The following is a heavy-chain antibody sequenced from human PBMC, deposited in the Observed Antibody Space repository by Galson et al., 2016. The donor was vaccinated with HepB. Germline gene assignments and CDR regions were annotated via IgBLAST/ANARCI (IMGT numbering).Heavy chain of an antibody. CDR2: FCYTGIT. J-gene: IGHJ4*02. D-gene: IGHD2-21*01. Sequence: SETLSLTCIVSGGSVTNHQYCWGWVRQAPGKGLEWIASFCYTGITYYNPSPRSRLTMDVDTSKFQLSLHLRSVAAADTAVYYCVDYCGGGACPDYWGQGTRVTVSS. V-gene: IGHV4-39*01. CDR1: GGSVTNHQYC. CDR3: VDYCGGGACPDY.